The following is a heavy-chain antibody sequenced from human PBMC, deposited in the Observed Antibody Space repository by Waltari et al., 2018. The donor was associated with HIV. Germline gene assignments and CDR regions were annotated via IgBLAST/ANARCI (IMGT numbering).Heavy chain of an antibody. V-gene: IGHV1-3*01. CDR2: INAGSGNT. D-gene: IGHD4-17*01. CDR1: ENPFSIYS. Sequence: QVQFVQSGAELKKPGASVKVSCKASENPFSIYSIHWVRQAPGQRLEWMGAINAGSGNTQYSQKFKARVTMNRDTSASTAYMELNSLRSEDTAVYYCATLVNTEGYDFWGQGTLVTVSS. CDR3: ATLVNTEGYDF. J-gene: IGHJ4*02.